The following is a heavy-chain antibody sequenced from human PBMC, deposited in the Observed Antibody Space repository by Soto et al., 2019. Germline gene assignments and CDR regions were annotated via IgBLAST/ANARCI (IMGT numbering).Heavy chain of an antibody. Sequence: GESLKIPCKGSGYIFSNYWIGWVRQMPGKGMEWMEIIHGGDYPTRYSPSFEGQVTISTVKSISTAYLQWSSLKASDTAMYYCARRGTYSSGWDYWGQGTLVTVSS. V-gene: IGHV5-51*01. CDR1: GYIFSNYW. J-gene: IGHJ4*02. CDR2: IHGGDYPT. D-gene: IGHD6-19*01. CDR3: ARRGTYSSGWDY.